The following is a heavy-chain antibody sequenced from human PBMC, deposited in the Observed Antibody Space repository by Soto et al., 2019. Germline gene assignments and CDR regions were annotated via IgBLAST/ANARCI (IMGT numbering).Heavy chain of an antibody. CDR2: IIPILGIA. D-gene: IGHD6-13*01. CDR3: ASYPEPLGPYYYYSMDV. Sequence: GASVKVSCKASGGTFSSYTISWVRQAPGQGLGWMGRIIPILGIANYAQKFQGRVTITADKSTSTPYMELSSLRSEDTAVYYCASYPEPLGPYYYYSMDVWGEGTTVTVS. J-gene: IGHJ6*03. V-gene: IGHV1-69*02. CDR1: GGTFSSYT.